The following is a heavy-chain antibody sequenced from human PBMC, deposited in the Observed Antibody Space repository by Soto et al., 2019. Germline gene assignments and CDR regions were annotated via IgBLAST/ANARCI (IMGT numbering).Heavy chain of an antibody. CDR1: GFTFSNYA. CDR2: ISENGGST. J-gene: IGHJ4*02. V-gene: IGHV3-23*01. CDR3: ARAGHTIFGVVIQYYFDY. D-gene: IGHD3-3*01. Sequence: PGGSLRLSCAASGFTFSNYAMSWVRQAPGKGLEWVSAISENGGSTYYADSVKGRFTISRDNSKSALSLQMNSLRAEDTAVYYCARAGHTIFGVVIQYYFDYWGQGTLVTVSS.